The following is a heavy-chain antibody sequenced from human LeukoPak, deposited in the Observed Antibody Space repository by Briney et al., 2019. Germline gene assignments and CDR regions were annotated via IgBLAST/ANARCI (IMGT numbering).Heavy chain of an antibody. V-gene: IGHV3-30*18. CDR3: AKEAHRYYFDY. J-gene: IGHJ4*02. CDR1: GFTFSSYG. Sequence: GGSLRLSCAASGFTFSSYGMHWVRQAPGKGLEWVAVISYDGSNKYYADSVKGRFTNSRDNSKNTLYLQMNSLRAEDTAVYYCAKEAHRYYFDYWGQGTLVTVSS. CDR2: ISYDGSNK.